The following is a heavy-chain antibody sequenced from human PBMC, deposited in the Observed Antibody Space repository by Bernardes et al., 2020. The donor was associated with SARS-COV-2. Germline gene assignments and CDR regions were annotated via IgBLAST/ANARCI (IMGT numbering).Heavy chain of an antibody. CDR1: GFIFASCA. CDR2: ISGSGSNT. V-gene: IGHV3-23*01. CDR3: AKVPTLMTPRSFDY. J-gene: IGHJ4*02. Sequence: GGPLRLSCAASGFIFASCAMAWVRRVPGKGLEWVYGISGSGSNTFYADSVKGRFTISRDNSKNTLYVQMNSLGAEDTAVYYCAKVPTLMTPRSFDYWGQGTLVTVSS. D-gene: IGHD3-9*01.